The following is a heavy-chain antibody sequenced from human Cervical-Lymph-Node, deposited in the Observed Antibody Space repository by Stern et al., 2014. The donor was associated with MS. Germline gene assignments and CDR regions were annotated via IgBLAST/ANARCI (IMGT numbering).Heavy chain of an antibody. V-gene: IGHV5-51*01. CDR2: IFPGGSDI. Sequence: VQLLQPGPEVKRPGESLKISCQASGYTFTSYWIGWVRQMPGKGLEWIAIIFPGGSDIRYSPSFQGPVTISAAKSSSTAYLQWNNLKASDTAIYYCARQRYFDYWGQGTLVTVSS. J-gene: IGHJ4*02. CDR3: ARQRYFDY. CDR1: GYTFTSYW.